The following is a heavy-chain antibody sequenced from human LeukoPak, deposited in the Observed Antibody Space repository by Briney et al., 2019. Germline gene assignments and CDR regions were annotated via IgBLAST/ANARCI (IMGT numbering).Heavy chain of an antibody. CDR2: INPNSGGT. V-gene: IGHV1-2*02. Sequence: ASVKVSCKASGYTFTGYYMHWVRQAPGQGLEWMGWINPNSGGTNYAQKFQGRVTMTRDTSISTAHMELSRLRSDDTAVYYCARGLGVSDYYYYYMDVWGKGTTVTISS. J-gene: IGHJ6*03. CDR1: GYTFTGYY. D-gene: IGHD3-10*01. CDR3: ARGLGVSDYYYYYMDV.